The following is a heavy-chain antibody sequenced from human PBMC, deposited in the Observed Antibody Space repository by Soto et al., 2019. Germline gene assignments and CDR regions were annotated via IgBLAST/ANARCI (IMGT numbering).Heavy chain of an antibody. CDR3: ARVVVVGYSSYCTDV. Sequence: ASVKVSCKASGYTFTGYYMHWVRQAPGQGLEWMGWINPNSGGTNYAQKFQGWVTMTRDTSISTAYMELSRLRSDDTAVYYCARVVVVGYSSYCTDVCGEGTTVTV. CDR1: GYTFTGYY. V-gene: IGHV1-2*04. J-gene: IGHJ6*02. D-gene: IGHD2-2*01. CDR2: INPNSGGT.